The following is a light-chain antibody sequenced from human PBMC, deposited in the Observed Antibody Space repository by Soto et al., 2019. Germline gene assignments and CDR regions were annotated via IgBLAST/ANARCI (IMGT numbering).Light chain of an antibody. Sequence: QSVLTQPASVSGSPGQSITISCTGTSSDVGSYNLVSWYQQHPGKAPKLMIYEGSKRPSGVSNRFSGSKSDNTASLTISGLQAEDEADYYCCSYAGSSPYVFGTGTKLTVL. CDR1: SSDVGSYNL. V-gene: IGLV2-23*01. CDR2: EGS. CDR3: CSYAGSSPYV. J-gene: IGLJ1*01.